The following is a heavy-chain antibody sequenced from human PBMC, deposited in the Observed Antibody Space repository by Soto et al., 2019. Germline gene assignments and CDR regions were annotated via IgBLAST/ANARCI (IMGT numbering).Heavy chain of an antibody. CDR3: ARGGCSGGSCYPLDY. V-gene: IGHV3-23*01. J-gene: IGHJ4*02. CDR2: ISGGGGSA. CDR1: GFTFGSYA. D-gene: IGHD2-15*01. Sequence: EVQLLESGGGLVQPGGSLRLSCAASGFTFGSYAMAWVRQAPGKGLEWVSTISGGGGSAYYADSVKGRFTISRDNSKNPLSVQMRSLRAEDTAVYYCARGGCSGGSCYPLDYWGQGTLVTVS.